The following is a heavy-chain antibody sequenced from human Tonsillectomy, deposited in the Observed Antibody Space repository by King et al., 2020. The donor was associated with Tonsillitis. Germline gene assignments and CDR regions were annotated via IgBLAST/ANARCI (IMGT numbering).Heavy chain of an antibody. J-gene: IGHJ4*02. V-gene: IGHV3-43*02. CDR3: AIDRSRILLWSSLRN. Sequence: VQLVESGGGVVQPGGSLRLSCAASGFTFDDYAMHWVRQPPGKGLEWVSLINGDGDSTYYADSVKGRFTISRDNSKNSLYLQMNSLRTEDTALYYCAIDRSRILLWSSLRNWGQGTLFTVSS. CDR2: INGDGDST. CDR1: GFTFDDYA. D-gene: IGHD5-18*01.